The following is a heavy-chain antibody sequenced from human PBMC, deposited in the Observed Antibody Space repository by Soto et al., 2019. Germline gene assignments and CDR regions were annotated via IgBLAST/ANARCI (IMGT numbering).Heavy chain of an antibody. CDR3: ARQLPPYYYYAMDV. Sequence: PSETLSLTCTVSGVSISSYYWSWIRQTPGKGLDCIGYIYYNGSPNYNPSLKSRLTISIDTSKSQFSLRLSSVTAADTAVYYCARQLPPYYYYAMDVWGQGTTVTVSS. CDR2: IYYNGSP. V-gene: IGHV4-59*01. D-gene: IGHD2-2*01. J-gene: IGHJ6*02. CDR1: GVSISSYY.